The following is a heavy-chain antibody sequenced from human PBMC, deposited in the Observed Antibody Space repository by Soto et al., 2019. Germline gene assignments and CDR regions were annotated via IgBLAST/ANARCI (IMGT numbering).Heavy chain of an antibody. CDR1: GFTFRNFE. CDR3: ARASIAAPNCFDP. J-gene: IGHJ5*02. Sequence: PGGSLRLSCAASGFTFRNFEMNWVRQVPGKGLEWISYISSSGSKRYYADSVKGRFIVSRDNSNDSLFLEMNSLRDEDTGVYYCARASIAAPNCFDPWGQGTLVTVSS. V-gene: IGHV3-48*03. CDR2: ISSSGSKR. D-gene: IGHD6-6*01.